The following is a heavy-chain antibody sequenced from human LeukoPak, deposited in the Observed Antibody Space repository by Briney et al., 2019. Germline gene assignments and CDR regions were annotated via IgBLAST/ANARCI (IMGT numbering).Heavy chain of an antibody. J-gene: IGHJ4*02. CDR2: IYGAGAGIT. CDR3: ARELGD. CDR1: GFTVNNNY. Sequence: GGSLRLPCTTSGFTVNNNYMSWVRQAPGKGLEWVSVIYGAGAGITYYIDSVKGRFTISRDNSRNTVYLQMHSLRAEDTAVYYCARELGDWGQGTLVTVSS. V-gene: IGHV3-53*01.